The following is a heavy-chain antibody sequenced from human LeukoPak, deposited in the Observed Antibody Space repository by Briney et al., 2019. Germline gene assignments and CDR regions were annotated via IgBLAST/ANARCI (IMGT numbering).Heavy chain of an antibody. D-gene: IGHD7-27*01. CDR3: ARGWGFNDY. V-gene: IGHV4-59*01. CDR2: VHYSGNT. CDR1: GGSISGYH. Sequence: PSETLSLTCTVSGGSISGYHWSWIRQPPGKGLGWIGYVHYSGNTNYNPSLKSRVTISVDTSKSQFSLNLTSGTAADTAVYYCARGWGFNDYWGQGTLVTVSS. J-gene: IGHJ4*02.